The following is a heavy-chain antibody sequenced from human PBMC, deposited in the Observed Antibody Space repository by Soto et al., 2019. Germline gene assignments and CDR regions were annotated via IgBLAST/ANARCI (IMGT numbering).Heavy chain of an antibody. CDR3: ARLPYGSGSAFDY. J-gene: IGHJ4*02. V-gene: IGHV4-39*01. CDR1: GDSISSSSYY. D-gene: IGHD3-10*01. Sequence: PSETLSLTCTVSGDSISSSSYYWGWIRQPPGKGLEWIGSIYYSGRTYYNPSLKSRVTISQDTSKSQFSLKLSSVTAADTAVYYGARLPYGSGSAFDYRGQRILVTVSS. CDR2: IYYSGRT.